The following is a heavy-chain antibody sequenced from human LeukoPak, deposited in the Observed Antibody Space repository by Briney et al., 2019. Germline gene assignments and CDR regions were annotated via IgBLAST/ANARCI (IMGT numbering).Heavy chain of an antibody. CDR1: GFTFSTYW. D-gene: IGHD2-2*01. Sequence: GGSLRLSCAASGFTFSTYWMHWVRQAPGKGLVWVSRINSDGSSTNYADSVKGRFTISRDNATNTLYLQMNSLRAEDTAVYYCARVRYCSSDKTNCYSYLDSWGQGTLVTVSS. CDR3: ARVRYCSSDKTNCYSYLDS. CDR2: INSDGSST. J-gene: IGHJ4*02. V-gene: IGHV3-74*01.